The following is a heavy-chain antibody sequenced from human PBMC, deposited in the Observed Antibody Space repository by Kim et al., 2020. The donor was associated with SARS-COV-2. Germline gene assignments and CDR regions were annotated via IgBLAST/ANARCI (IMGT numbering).Heavy chain of an antibody. Sequence: GGSLRLSCAASGFTFSSYAMSWVRQAPGKGLEWVSAISGSGGSTYYADSVKGRFTISRDNSKNTLYLQMNSLRAEDTAVYYCAKDTYYDSSGYYGTFDYWGQGTLVTVSS. CDR1: GFTFSSYA. D-gene: IGHD3-22*01. CDR3: AKDTYYDSSGYYGTFDY. CDR2: ISGSGGST. V-gene: IGHV3-23*01. J-gene: IGHJ4*02.